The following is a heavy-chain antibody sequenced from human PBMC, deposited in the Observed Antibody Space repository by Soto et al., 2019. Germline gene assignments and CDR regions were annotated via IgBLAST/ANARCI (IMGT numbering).Heavy chain of an antibody. CDR1: GFTFGDYA. CDR3: AKDSSFRDGHSSGEFDY. CDR2: ITWNSGRV. V-gene: IGHV3-9*01. J-gene: IGHJ4*02. D-gene: IGHD3-10*01. Sequence: QLVESGGGLVQPGRSLRLPCAASGFTFGDYAMQWVRQAPGKGLEWVSHITWNSGRVHYADSVKGRFTISRDNAKNSLYLQMNSLRPEDTALYFCAKDSSFRDGHSSGEFDYWGQGTLVTVSS.